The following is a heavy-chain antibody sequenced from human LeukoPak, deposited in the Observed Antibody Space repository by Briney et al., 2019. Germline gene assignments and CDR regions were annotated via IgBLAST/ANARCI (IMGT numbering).Heavy chain of an antibody. V-gene: IGHV4-34*01. D-gene: IGHD3-3*01. CDR2: INHSGST. Sequence: SETLSLTCSVDGASFSGYCWRWIRQPPRKRLEWIGEINHSGSTNFNPSLKTRVTIPLESSKDQSSLKLTSVTATDPAWYYGTRGKPETVFASWRRGTLVSVPS. CDR3: TRGKPETVFAS. J-gene: IGHJ5*01. CDR1: GASFSGYC.